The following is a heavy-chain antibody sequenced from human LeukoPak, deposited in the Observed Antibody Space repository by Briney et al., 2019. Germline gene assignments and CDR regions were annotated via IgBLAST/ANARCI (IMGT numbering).Heavy chain of an antibody. D-gene: IGHD6-19*01. CDR2: IYPGDSDT. CDR1: GYSFTTFW. V-gene: IGHV5-51*01. Sequence: GGSLKISCKGSGYSFTTFWIGWVRQLPGKGLEYMGIIYPGDSDTRYSPSFQGQVTISADKSISTAYLQWSSLKASDTAMYYCARQSSGWDYWGQGTLVTVSS. J-gene: IGHJ4*02. CDR3: ARQSSGWDY.